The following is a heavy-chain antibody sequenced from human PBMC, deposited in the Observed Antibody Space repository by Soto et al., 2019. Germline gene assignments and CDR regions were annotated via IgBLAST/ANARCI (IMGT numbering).Heavy chain of an antibody. Sequence: GGSLRLSCAASGFTFSSYAMHWVRQAPGKGLEWVAVISYDGSNKYYADSVKGRFTISRDNSKNTLYLQMNSLRAEDTAVYYCAREYDYVWGSYRYIRGDHYYGMDVWGQGTTVTVSS. CDR3: AREYDYVWGSYRYIRGDHYYGMDV. D-gene: IGHD3-16*02. V-gene: IGHV3-30-3*01. CDR2: ISYDGSNK. CDR1: GFTFSSYA. J-gene: IGHJ6*02.